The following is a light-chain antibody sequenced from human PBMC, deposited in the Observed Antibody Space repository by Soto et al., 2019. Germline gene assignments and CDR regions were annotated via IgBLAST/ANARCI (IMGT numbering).Light chain of an antibody. CDR2: DVS. V-gene: IGLV2-14*01. CDR1: SSDVGGYNY. J-gene: IGLJ3*02. Sequence: QSVLTQPASVSGSPGQSITISCTGTSSDVGGYNYVSWYQQHPGNAPKLMIYDVSYRPSGVSNRFSGSKSGNTASLTISGLQAEDEADYYCSSYTSSSTWVFGGGTKVTVL. CDR3: SSYTSSSTWV.